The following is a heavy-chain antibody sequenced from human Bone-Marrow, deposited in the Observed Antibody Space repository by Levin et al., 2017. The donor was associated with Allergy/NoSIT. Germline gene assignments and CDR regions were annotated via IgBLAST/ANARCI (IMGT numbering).Heavy chain of an antibody. Sequence: SETLSLTCAVYGGSFSGYYWSWIRQPPGKGLEWIGEINHSGSTNYNPSLKSRVTISVDTSKNQFSLKLSSVTAADTAVYYCARGEGGITGTKFDYWGQGTLVTVSS. J-gene: IGHJ4*02. CDR2: INHSGST. CDR3: ARGEGGITGTKFDY. D-gene: IGHD1-20*01. V-gene: IGHV4-34*01. CDR1: GGSFSGYY.